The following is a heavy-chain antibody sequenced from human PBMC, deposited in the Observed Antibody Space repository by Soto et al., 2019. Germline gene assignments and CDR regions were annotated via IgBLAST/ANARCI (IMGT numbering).Heavy chain of an antibody. D-gene: IGHD1-26*01. J-gene: IGHJ3*02. CDR1: GFTFRSYG. CDR2: ISYDGSNK. V-gene: IGHV3-30*18. CDR3: AKGGVGSTSNAFDI. Sequence: GGSLRLSCAASGFTFRSYGMHWVRQAPAKGLEWVAVISYDGSNKYYEDSVKGRFTISRGSSKNTLYLQMNSLRAEDTGVYYCAKGGVGSTSNAFDIWGQGTMVTVSS.